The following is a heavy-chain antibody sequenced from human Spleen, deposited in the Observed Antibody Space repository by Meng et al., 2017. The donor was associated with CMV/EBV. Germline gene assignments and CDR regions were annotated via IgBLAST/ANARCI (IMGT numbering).Heavy chain of an antibody. CDR1: GGSISSYY. J-gene: IGHJ3*02. Sequence: ESLKISCTVSGGSISSYYWSWIRQPPGKGLEWIGYIYYSGSTNYNPSLKSRVTISVDTSKNQFSLKLSSVTAADTAVYYCARGIAARTRGAFDIWGQGTTVTVSS. CDR2: IYYSGST. CDR3: ARGIAARTRGAFDI. V-gene: IGHV4-59*01. D-gene: IGHD6-6*01.